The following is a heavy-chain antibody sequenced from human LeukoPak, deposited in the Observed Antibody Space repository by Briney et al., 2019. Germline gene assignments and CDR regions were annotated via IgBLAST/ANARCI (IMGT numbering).Heavy chain of an antibody. D-gene: IGHD3-16*01. CDR3: AKDGGRGAGKYYFDY. J-gene: IGHJ4*02. CDR1: GFTFNTYG. V-gene: IGHV3-30*18. Sequence: GGSLRLSCAASGFTFNTYGMHWVRQAPGKGLEWVAVIASDGHDKKYADSVKGRFTITRDNSKNTLYLQMNSLRAEDTAVYYCAKDGGRGAGKYYFDYWGQGTLVTVSS. CDR2: IASDGHDK.